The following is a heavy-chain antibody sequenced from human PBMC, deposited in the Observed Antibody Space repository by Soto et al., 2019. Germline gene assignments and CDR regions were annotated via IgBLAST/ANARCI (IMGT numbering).Heavy chain of an antibody. CDR2: IKEDGSEK. J-gene: IGHJ4*02. V-gene: IGHV3-7*01. D-gene: IGHD5-18*01. Sequence: LRLSCAASGFTFSSSWMNWVRQAPGKGLEWVAGIKEDGSEKYYVDFVKGRFTISRDNVENSLYLQMNSLRGEDTAVYFCARDRGYSCFDYWGLGTLVTVSS. CDR3: ARDRGYSCFDY. CDR1: GFTFSSSW.